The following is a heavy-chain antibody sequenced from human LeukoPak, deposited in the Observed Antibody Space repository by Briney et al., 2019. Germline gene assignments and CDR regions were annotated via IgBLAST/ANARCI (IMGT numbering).Heavy chain of an antibody. V-gene: IGHV3-30*01. CDR2: ISYDGSNK. D-gene: IGHD3-3*01. CDR3: ARNYDFWSGYLDY. Sequence: PGRSLRLSCAASGFTFSSYAMHWVRQAPGKGLEWVAVISYDGSNKYYADSVKGRFTISRDNSKNTLYLQMNSLRAEDTAVYYYARNYDFWSGYLDYWGQGTLVTVSS. J-gene: IGHJ4*02. CDR1: GFTFSSYA.